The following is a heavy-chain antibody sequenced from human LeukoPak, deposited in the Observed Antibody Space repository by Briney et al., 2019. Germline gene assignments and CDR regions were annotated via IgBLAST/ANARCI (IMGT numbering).Heavy chain of an antibody. Sequence: ASVKVSCEASGYTFTSYDINWVRQATGQGLEWMGWMNPNSGNTGYAQKFQGRVTITRNTSISTAYMELSSLRSEDTAVHYCARGPLGSLDYWGQGTLVTVSS. D-gene: IGHD1-26*01. CDR3: ARGPLGSLDY. CDR1: GYTFTSYD. V-gene: IGHV1-8*03. J-gene: IGHJ4*02. CDR2: MNPNSGNT.